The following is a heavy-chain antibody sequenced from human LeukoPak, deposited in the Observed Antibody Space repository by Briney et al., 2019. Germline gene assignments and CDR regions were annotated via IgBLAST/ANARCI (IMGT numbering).Heavy chain of an antibody. CDR2: INPDSGGT. V-gene: IGHV1-2*02. Sequence: ASVKLSCKASRYTFTGYYMHWVRQAPGQGLEWMGWINPDSGGTDYAEKVQGRVTMTRDTSISTAYMELSRLRSDDTAVYYCARGTGEGYTYGRYYFDYWGQGTLVTVSS. CDR3: ARGTGEGYTYGRYYFDY. J-gene: IGHJ4*02. D-gene: IGHD5-18*01. CDR1: RYTFTGYY.